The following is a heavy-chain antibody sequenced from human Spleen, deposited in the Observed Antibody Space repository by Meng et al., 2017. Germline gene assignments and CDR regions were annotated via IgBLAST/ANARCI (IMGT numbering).Heavy chain of an antibody. Sequence: LSLTCAASGFTFDDYPMHWVRQAPGKGLQWVSGISWNSANIGYADSVKGRFTISRDNAKNSLYLQMNSLRPDDTALYYCAKGRFGGIQYAMDVWGQGTTVTVSS. D-gene: IGHD3-10*01. V-gene: IGHV3-9*01. J-gene: IGHJ6*02. CDR1: GFTFDDYP. CDR3: AKGRFGGIQYAMDV. CDR2: ISWNSANI.